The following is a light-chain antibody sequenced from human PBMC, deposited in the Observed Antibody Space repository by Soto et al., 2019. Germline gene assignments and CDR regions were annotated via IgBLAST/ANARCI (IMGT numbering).Light chain of an antibody. Sequence: VLTQTPSVSGAPGQRVTISCTGSSSNIGSTYDVQWYQQLPGTAPKLLIHGNTDRPSGVPDRFSGSKSGTSASLAITGLQADDEADYYCQSYDDSLSVHYVFGTGTKVTVL. CDR2: GNT. J-gene: IGLJ1*01. CDR3: QSYDDSLSVHYV. V-gene: IGLV1-40*01. CDR1: SSNIGSTYD.